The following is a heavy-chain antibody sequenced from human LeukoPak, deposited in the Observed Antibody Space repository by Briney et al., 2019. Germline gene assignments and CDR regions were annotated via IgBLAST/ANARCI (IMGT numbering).Heavy chain of an antibody. J-gene: IGHJ4*02. CDR3: MREWGGDY. Sequence: ASVKVSCKASGYTFNDYYMHWVRQAPGQGLEWMGWINPKSGGTDYAQQFQGRVTMTIDTSITTAYMELSRLRSDDTAVYYCMREWGGDYWGQGTLVTVPS. V-gene: IGHV1-2*02. D-gene: IGHD3-16*01. CDR1: GYTFNDYY. CDR2: INPKSGGT.